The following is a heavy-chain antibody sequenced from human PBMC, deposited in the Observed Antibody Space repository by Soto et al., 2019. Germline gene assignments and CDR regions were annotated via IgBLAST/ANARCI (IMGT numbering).Heavy chain of an antibody. V-gene: IGHV3-23*01. J-gene: IGHJ4*02. Sequence: PGGSLRLSCAASGFTFSSYAMSWVRQAPGKGLEWVSAISGSGGSTYYADSVKGRFTISRDNSKNTLYLQMNSLRAEDTAVYYCAKDQGFWSGYYRPWTYFDYCGQGTLVTVSS. D-gene: IGHD3-3*01. CDR3: AKDQGFWSGYYRPWTYFDY. CDR2: ISGSGGST. CDR1: GFTFSSYA.